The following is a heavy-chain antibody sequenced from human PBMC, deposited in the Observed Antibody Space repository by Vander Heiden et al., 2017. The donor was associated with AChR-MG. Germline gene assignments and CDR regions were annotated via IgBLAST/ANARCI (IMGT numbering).Heavy chain of an antibody. CDR2: IDWGDDI. CDR1: GFSLSTRGMC. CDR3: ARMIVVAGVRYYYYGMDV. D-gene: IGHD2-15*01. Sequence: VTLRESGPALVKPTQTLTLTCPFSGFSLSTRGMCVRWIRQPPGKALEWLARIDWGDDIYYSTSLKTRLTISKDTSKNQVVLTVTDMDPVDTATYYCARMIVVAGVRYYYYGMDVWGQGTTVTVSS. J-gene: IGHJ6*02. V-gene: IGHV2-70*15.